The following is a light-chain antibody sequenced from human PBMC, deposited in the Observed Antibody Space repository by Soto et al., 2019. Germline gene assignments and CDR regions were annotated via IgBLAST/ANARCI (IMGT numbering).Light chain of an antibody. CDR2: KAF. Sequence: DIQMTQSPSTLSGSVGDRVTITCRASQTISSWLAWYQQKPGKAPKLLIYKAFTLKSGVPSRFSGSGSGTEFTLTISSLQPDDFATYYCQQYNSYSEAFGQGTKVDIK. V-gene: IGKV1-5*03. J-gene: IGKJ1*01. CDR3: QQYNSYSEA. CDR1: QTISSW.